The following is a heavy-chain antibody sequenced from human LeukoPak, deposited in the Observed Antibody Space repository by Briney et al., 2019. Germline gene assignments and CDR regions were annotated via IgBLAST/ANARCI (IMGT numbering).Heavy chain of an antibody. D-gene: IGHD4-11*01. CDR2: IYPGDSDT. V-gene: IGHV5-51*01. J-gene: IGHJ6*03. CDR3: ARHTYSNYAQNYMDV. CDR1: GYSFTNHW. Sequence: GESLKISCKGSGYSFTNHWIGWVRQMPGKGLEWMGIIYPGDSDTRYSPSFEGQVTISADKSISTAYLQWSSLKASDTAMYYCARHTYSNYAQNYMDVWGKGTTVTVSS.